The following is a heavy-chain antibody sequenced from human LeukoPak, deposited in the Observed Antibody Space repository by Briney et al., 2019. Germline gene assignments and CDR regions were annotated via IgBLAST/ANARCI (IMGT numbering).Heavy chain of an antibody. V-gene: IGHV4-34*01. CDR2: INHSGST. D-gene: IGHD4-17*01. J-gene: IGHJ4*02. CDR3: ARVYDYGDPLFDY. Sequence: PSETLSLTCAVYGGSFSGYYWSWIRRPPGKGLEWIGEINHSGSTNYNPSLKSRVTISVDTSKNQFSLKLSSVTAADTAVYYCARVYDYGDPLFDYWGQGTLVTVSS. CDR1: GGSFSGYY.